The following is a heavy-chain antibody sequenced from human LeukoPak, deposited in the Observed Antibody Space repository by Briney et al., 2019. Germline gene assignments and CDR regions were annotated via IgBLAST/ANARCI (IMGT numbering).Heavy chain of an antibody. J-gene: IGHJ6*03. D-gene: IGHD3-10*01. CDR1: GYTFTSYG. Sequence: GASVKVSCKASGYTFTSYGISWVRQAPGQGLEWMGWISAYNGNTNYAQKLQGRVTMTTDTSTSTAYMELRSLRSDDTAVYYCARGVVSGWNYYYYYMDVWGKGTTVTVSS. CDR3: ARGVVSGWNYYYYYMDV. V-gene: IGHV1-18*01. CDR2: ISAYNGNT.